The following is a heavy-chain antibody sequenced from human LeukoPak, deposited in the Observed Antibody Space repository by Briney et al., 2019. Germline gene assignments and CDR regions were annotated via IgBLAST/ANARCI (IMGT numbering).Heavy chain of an antibody. CDR3: ARVWGRYGGKKGTFDY. Sequence: ASVKVSCKASGYTFTGYYMHWVRQAPGQGLEWMGWINPNSGGTNYAQKFQGRVTMTRDTSISTAYMELSRLRSDDTAVYYCARVWGRYGGKKGTFDYWGQGTLVTVSS. CDR2: INPNSGGT. D-gene: IGHD4-23*01. V-gene: IGHV1-2*02. J-gene: IGHJ4*02. CDR1: GYTFTGYY.